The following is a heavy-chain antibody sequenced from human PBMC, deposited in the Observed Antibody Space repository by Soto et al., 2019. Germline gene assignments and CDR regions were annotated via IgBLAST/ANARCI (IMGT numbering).Heavy chain of an antibody. D-gene: IGHD3-10*01. CDR1: GFTFYSYG. Sequence: QVQLVESGGGVVQPGRSLRLSCAASGFTFYSYGMHWVRQAPGKGLEWVAIISYDGSNKYYADSVEGRFTISRDNSKNTLYLQMNSLRAEDTAVYYCARVISDYYVSGSLDYWGQGTLVTVSS. CDR3: ARVISDYYVSGSLDY. V-gene: IGHV3-30*03. J-gene: IGHJ4*02. CDR2: ISYDGSNK.